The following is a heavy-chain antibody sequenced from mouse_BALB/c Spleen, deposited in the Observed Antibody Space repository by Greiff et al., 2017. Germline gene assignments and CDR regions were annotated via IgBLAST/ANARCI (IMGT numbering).Heavy chain of an antibody. V-gene: IGHV2-9*02. CDR2: IWAGGST. CDR1: GFSLTSYG. J-gene: IGHJ1*01. Sequence: VQRVESGPGLVAPSQSLSITCTVSGFSLTSYGVHWVRQPPGKGLEWLGVIWAGGSTNYDSALMSRLSISKDNSTGQVFLKMNSLQTDDTAMYYCAREEVSTMITTGYFEVWGAGTTVTVSS. CDR3: AREEVSTMITTGYFEV. D-gene: IGHD2-4*01.